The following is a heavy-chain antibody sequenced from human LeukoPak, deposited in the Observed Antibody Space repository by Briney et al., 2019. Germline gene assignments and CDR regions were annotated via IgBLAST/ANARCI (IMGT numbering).Heavy chain of an antibody. D-gene: IGHD1-26*01. CDR2: INPNSGGT. CDR3: ASYLSGLTELGNWFDP. Sequence: ASVKLSCKASGYTFTGYYMHWVRQAPGQGLEWMGWINPNSGGTNYAQKFQGRVTMTRDTSISTAYMELSRLRSDDTAVYYCASYLSGLTELGNWFDPWGQGTLVTVSS. J-gene: IGHJ5*02. V-gene: IGHV1-2*02. CDR1: GYTFTGYY.